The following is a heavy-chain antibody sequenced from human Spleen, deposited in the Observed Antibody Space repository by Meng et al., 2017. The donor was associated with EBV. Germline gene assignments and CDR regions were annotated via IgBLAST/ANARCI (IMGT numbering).Heavy chain of an antibody. CDR1: GGTFSSQG. CDR3: ARLCENKRLLAGFDY. Sequence: QVQLGQSGAEVKKPGSSVKVSCEASGGTFSSQGISWVRQAPGQGPEWMGGIIPTFGTTNYAQKFQGRLTITADASTNTIYLELSSLRSEDTAVYYCARLCENKRLLAGFDYWGQGTLVTVSS. J-gene: IGHJ4*02. CDR2: IIPTFGTT. V-gene: IGHV1-69*01. D-gene: IGHD6-19*01.